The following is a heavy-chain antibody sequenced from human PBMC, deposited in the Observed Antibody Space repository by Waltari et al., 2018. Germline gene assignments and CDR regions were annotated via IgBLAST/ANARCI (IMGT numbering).Heavy chain of an antibody. J-gene: IGHJ5*02. D-gene: IGHD2-2*01. V-gene: IGHV7-4-1*02. CDR2: INTNTGNP. CDR1: GYTFTNYA. Sequence: QVQLVQSGSELKKPGASVQVSCKASGYTFTNYALNWLRPAPGQGLELMGWINTNTGNPTYVQGFTGRFVFSLDTSVSTAYLQINSLKADDTAVYYCAREVVPAATIVVNWFDPWGQGTLVTVSS. CDR3: AREVVPAATIVVNWFDP.